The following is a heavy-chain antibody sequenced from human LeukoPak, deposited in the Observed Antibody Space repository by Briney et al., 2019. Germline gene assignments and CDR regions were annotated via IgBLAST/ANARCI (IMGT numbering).Heavy chain of an antibody. CDR3: AAYCSGGSCYSDSDY. CDR1: GYSISSGYY. CDR2: IYHSRST. V-gene: IGHV4-38-2*01. D-gene: IGHD2-15*01. Sequence: SETLSLTCAVSGYSISSGYYWGWIRQPPGKGLEWIGSIYHSRSTYYNPSLKSRVTISVDTSKNQFSLKLSSVTAADTAVYYCAAYCSGGSCYSDSDYWGQGTLVTVSS. J-gene: IGHJ4*02.